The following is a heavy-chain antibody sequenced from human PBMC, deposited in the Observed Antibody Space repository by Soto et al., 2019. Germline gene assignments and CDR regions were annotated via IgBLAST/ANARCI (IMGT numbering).Heavy chain of an antibody. CDR3: ARWRAARQILYYYYGMDV. CDR1: GGSISSSSYY. J-gene: IGHJ6*02. Sequence: KASETLSLTCTVSGGSISSSSYYWGWIRQPPGKGLEWIGSIYYSGSTYYNPSLKSRVTISVDTSKNQFSLKLSSVTAADTAVYYCARWRAARQILYYYYGMDVWGQGTTVTVSS. CDR2: IYYSGST. D-gene: IGHD6-6*01. V-gene: IGHV4-39*01.